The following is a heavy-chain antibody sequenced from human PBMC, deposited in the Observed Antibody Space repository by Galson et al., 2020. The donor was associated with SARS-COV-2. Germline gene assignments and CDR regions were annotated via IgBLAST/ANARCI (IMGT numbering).Heavy chain of an antibody. D-gene: IGHD3-10*01. CDR1: GFAFGNYA. V-gene: IGHV3-23*01. Sequence: GESLKISCAASGFAFGNYAMYWVRQAPGRGLEWVSSMNGYGDAGHYADSVKGRFTISRDNSKNTLSLQMNSLSAGDTAIYYCARESRDYGGHPDDYWGQGTLVTVSS. CDR2: MNGYGDAG. J-gene: IGHJ4*02. CDR3: ARESRDYGGHPDDY.